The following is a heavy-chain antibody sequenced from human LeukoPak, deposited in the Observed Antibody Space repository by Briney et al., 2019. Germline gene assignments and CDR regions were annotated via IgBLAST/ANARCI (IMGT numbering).Heavy chain of an antibody. D-gene: IGHD5-12*01. CDR1: RFTFSSYN. Sequence: GGSLRLSCAASRFTFSSYNMNWVRQAPGKGLEWVSVIYSGGNTYYAASVKGRFTISRDFSKNTVFLHMNSLRAEDTAMYYCARGDDSGYYDYFDYWGQGALVTVSS. CDR2: IYSGGNT. CDR3: ARGDDSGYYDYFDY. V-gene: IGHV3-53*01. J-gene: IGHJ4*02.